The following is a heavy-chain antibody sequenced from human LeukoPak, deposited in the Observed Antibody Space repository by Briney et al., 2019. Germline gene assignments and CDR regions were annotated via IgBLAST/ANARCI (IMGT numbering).Heavy chain of an antibody. V-gene: IGHV4-34*01. CDR3: ARGLESCSSTSCYTYWYFDL. D-gene: IGHD2-2*02. Sequence: PSETLSLTCAAYGGSFSGYYWSWIRQPPGKGLEWIGEINHSGSTNYNPSLKSRVTISVDTSKNQFSLKLSSVTAADTAVYYCARGLESCSSTSCYTYWYFDLWGRGTLVTVSS. J-gene: IGHJ2*01. CDR1: GGSFSGYY. CDR2: INHSGST.